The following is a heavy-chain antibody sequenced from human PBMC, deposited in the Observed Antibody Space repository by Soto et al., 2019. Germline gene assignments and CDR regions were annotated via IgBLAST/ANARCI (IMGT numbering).Heavy chain of an antibody. V-gene: IGHV5-51*01. J-gene: IGHJ4*02. Sequence: PGESLKISCKGSGYSVTSYWSGWVRQMPGKGLEWMGIIYPGDSDTRYSPSVQGQVTISADQSISTAYLQWSSLKASDTAMYYCARVDSGYDLFSVRGSYYFDYWGQGTLVTVSS. D-gene: IGHD5-12*01. CDR2: IYPGDSDT. CDR3: ARVDSGYDLFSVRGSYYFDY. CDR1: GYSVTSYW.